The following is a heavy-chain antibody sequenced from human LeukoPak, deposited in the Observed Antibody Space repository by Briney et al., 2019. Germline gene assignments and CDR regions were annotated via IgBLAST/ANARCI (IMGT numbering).Heavy chain of an antibody. V-gene: IGHV1-2*02. D-gene: IGHD2-15*01. J-gene: IGHJ4*02. CDR1: GYTFTGYY. CDR3: ARDLVVGSYFDY. Sequence: ASVKVSCKASGYTFTGYYMHWVRQAPGQGLEWMGWINPNSGGTNYAQKFQGRVTMTRDTSISTAYMELSRPRSDDTAVYYCARDLVVGSYFDYWGQGTLVTVSS. CDR2: INPNSGGT.